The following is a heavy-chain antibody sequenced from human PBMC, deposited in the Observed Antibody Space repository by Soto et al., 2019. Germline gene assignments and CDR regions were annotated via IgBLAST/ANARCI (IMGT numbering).Heavy chain of an antibody. D-gene: IGHD4-17*01. CDR2: IYSGGST. Sequence: EVQLVESGGGLVQPGGSPRLSCAASGFTVSSNYMSWVRQAPGKGLEWVSVIYSGGSTYYADSVKGRFTISRDNSKNTLYLQMNSLRAEDTAVYYCARVAGGDYGGYYMDVWGKGTTVTVYS. J-gene: IGHJ6*03. CDR1: GFTVSSNY. CDR3: ARVAGGDYGGYYMDV. V-gene: IGHV3-66*01.